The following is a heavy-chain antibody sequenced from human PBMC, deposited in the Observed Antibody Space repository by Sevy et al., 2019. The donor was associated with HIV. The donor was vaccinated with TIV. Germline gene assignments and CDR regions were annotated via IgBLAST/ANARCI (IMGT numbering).Heavy chain of an antibody. V-gene: IGHV3-21*06. CDR1: GFTFRSYS. CDR2: ISDDSRYI. Sequence: GGSLRLSCAASGFTFRSYSMNWVRQAPGKGLEWLSSISDDSRYIYYSDSVKGRFTISRDNAKNSLYLQMNSLRAEDTAVYYCSRAITVEGRGVGYWGQGTLVTVSS. D-gene: IGHD5-12*01. J-gene: IGHJ4*02. CDR3: SRAITVEGRGVGY.